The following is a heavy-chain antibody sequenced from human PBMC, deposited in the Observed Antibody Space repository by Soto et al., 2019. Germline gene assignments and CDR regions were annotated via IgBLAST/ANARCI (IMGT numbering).Heavy chain of an antibody. Sequence: PGGSLRISCAACGFTVSSYGMHWVRQAPGKGLEWVAVISYDGSNKYYADSVKGRFTISRDNSKNTLYLQMNSLRAEDTAVYYCAKDFYDILTGFIFDYWGQGTLVTVSS. D-gene: IGHD3-9*01. CDR3: AKDFYDILTGFIFDY. CDR1: GFTVSSYG. J-gene: IGHJ4*02. V-gene: IGHV3-30*18. CDR2: ISYDGSNK.